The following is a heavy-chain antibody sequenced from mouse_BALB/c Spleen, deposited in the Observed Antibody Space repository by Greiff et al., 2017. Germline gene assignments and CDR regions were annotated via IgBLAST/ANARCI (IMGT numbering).Heavy chain of an antibody. V-gene: IGHV3-6*02. CDR3: AREERGFDY. Sequence: DVQLQESGPGLVKPSQSLSLTCSVTGYSITSGYYWNWIRQFPGNKLEWMGYISYDGSNNYNPSLKNRISITRDTSKNQFFLKLNSVTTEDTATYYCAREERGFDYWGQGTTLTVSS. J-gene: IGHJ2*01. CDR1: GYSITSGYY. CDR2: ISYDGSN.